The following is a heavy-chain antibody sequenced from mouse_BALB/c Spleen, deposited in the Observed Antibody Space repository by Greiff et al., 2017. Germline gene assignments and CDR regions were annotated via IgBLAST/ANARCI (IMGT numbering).Heavy chain of an antibody. CDR2: IWSGGST. CDR1: GFSLTSYG. CDR3: ARLKLFYYAMDY. J-gene: IGHJ4*01. Sequence: VQRVESGPGLVQPSQSLSITCTVSGFSLTSYGVHWVRQSPGKGLEWLGVIWSGGSTDYNAAFISRLSISKDNSKSQVFFKMNSLQADDTAIYYCARLKLFYYAMDYWGQGTSVTVSS. V-gene: IGHV2-4-1*01.